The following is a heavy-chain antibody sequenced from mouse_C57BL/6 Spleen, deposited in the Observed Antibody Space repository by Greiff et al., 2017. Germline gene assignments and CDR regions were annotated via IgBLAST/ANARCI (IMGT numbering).Heavy chain of an antibody. J-gene: IGHJ3*01. CDR3: ARQLTGTGFAY. V-gene: IGHV1-64*01. Sequence: QVQLQQPGAELVKPGASVKLSCKASGYTFTSYWMHWVKQRPGQGLEWIGMIHPNSGSTNYNEKFKSKATLTVDKSSSTAYMQLSNLTSEDSAVYYCARQLTGTGFAYWGQGTLVTVSA. D-gene: IGHD4-1*01. CDR1: GYTFTSYW. CDR2: IHPNSGST.